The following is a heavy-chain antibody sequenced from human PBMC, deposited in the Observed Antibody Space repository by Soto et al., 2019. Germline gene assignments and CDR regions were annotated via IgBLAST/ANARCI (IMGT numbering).Heavy chain of an antibody. V-gene: IGHV1-18*01. Sequence: ASVKVSCKASGYTFTSYGISWVRQAPGQGLEWMGWISAYNGNTNYAQKLQGRVTMTTDTSTSTAYMELRSLRSDDTAVYYCARAPAFYGSGSYYPYYYYGMDVWGQGTTVTVYS. J-gene: IGHJ6*02. CDR1: GYTFTSYG. D-gene: IGHD3-10*01. CDR3: ARAPAFYGSGSYYPYYYYGMDV. CDR2: ISAYNGNT.